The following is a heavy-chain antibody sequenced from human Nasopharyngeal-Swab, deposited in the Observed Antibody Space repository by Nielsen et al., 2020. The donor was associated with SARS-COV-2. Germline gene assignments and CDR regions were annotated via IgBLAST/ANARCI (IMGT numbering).Heavy chain of an antibody. CDR3: ARSRITMVRGVTPYFDY. Sequence: SETLSLTYTVSGGSISSGDYYWSWIRQPPGKGLEWIGYIYYSGSTYYNPSLKSRVTISVDTSKNQFSLKLSSVTAADTAVYYCARSRITMVRGVTPYFDYWGQGTLVTVSS. CDR1: GGSISSGDYY. D-gene: IGHD3-10*01. CDR2: IYYSGST. J-gene: IGHJ4*02. V-gene: IGHV4-30-4*01.